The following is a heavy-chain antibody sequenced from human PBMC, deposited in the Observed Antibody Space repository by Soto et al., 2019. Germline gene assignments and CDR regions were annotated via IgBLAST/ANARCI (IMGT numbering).Heavy chain of an antibody. V-gene: IGHV4-4*02. J-gene: IGHJ4*02. CDR3: TKNSAYALDY. Sequence: QVQLQESGPGLVKPSGTLSLSCAVSGGSVSNNNWWSWVRQYPGNGLEWIGEIHHSGGTSYNPYLESRATLSVDKSKNELSLRLNYVTAADTAVYYCTKNSAYALDYWGLGILFTVSS. CDR1: GGSVSNNNW. CDR2: IHHSGGT. D-gene: IGHD5-12*01.